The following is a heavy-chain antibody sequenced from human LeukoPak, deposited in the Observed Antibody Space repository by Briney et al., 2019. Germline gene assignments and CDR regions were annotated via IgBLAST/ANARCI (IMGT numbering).Heavy chain of an antibody. J-gene: IGHJ3*02. D-gene: IGHD6-13*01. CDR2: ISSSGSSI. V-gene: IGHV3-48*03. CDR1: GFTFSAYE. CDR3: ARARYSNSWNDVFDI. Sequence: GGSLRLSCAASGFTFSAYEMNWVRQAPEKGLEWVSYISSSGSSIYYADSVKGRFAISRDNVKNSVYLQLNSLRAEDTAVYYCARARYSNSWNDVFDIWGQGTVVTVSS.